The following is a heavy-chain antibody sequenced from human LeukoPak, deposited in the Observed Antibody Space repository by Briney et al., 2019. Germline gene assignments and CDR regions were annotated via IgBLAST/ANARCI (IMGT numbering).Heavy chain of an antibody. CDR2: ISGSGGST. D-gene: IGHD3-3*01. Sequence: PGGSLRLSCAASGFTFSSYAMSWVRQAPGKGLEWVSAISGSGGSTYYADSVKGRFTISRDNSKNTLYLQMNSLRAEDTAVYHCARDHKVVGYDFWSGYYTGAGDYWGQGTLVTVSS. CDR1: GFTFSSYA. V-gene: IGHV3-23*01. J-gene: IGHJ4*02. CDR3: ARDHKVVGYDFWSGYYTGAGDY.